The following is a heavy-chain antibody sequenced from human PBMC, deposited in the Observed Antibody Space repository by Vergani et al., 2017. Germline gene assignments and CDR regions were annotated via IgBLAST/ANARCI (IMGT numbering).Heavy chain of an antibody. J-gene: IGHJ4*02. V-gene: IGHV3-21*01. Sequence: EVQLVESGGGLVKPGGSLRLSCAASGFTFSSYSMNWVRQAPGKGLEWVSSISSSSSYIYYADSVKGRFTISRDNAKNSLYLQMNSLRAEDTAVYYCARDLVTTVTTVKKAPGRGSFDYWGQGTLVTVSS. D-gene: IGHD4-17*01. CDR1: GFTFSSYS. CDR3: ARDLVTTVTTVKKAPGRGSFDY. CDR2: ISSSSSYI.